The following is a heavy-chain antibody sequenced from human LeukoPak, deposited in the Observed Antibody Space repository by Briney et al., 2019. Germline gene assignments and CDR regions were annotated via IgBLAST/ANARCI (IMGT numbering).Heavy chain of an antibody. CDR3: ARQAGGNYDYFDY. D-gene: IGHD4-23*01. CDR2: IYYSGST. V-gene: IGHV4-39*01. J-gene: IGHJ4*02. CDR1: GGSISSSSYY. Sequence: SETLSLTCTVSGGSISSSSYYWGWIRQPPGKGLEWIGSIYYSGSTYYNPSLKSRVTISVDTSKNQFSLKLSSVTAADTAVYYCARQAGGNYDYFDYWGQGTLVTVSS.